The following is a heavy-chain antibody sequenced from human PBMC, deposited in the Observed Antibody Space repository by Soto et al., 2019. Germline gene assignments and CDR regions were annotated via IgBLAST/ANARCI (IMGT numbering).Heavy chain of an antibody. CDR1: GFTFSSYA. CDR3: AKGTTYYYGSGSYDY. J-gene: IGHJ4*02. CDR2: ISGSGGST. D-gene: IGHD3-10*01. V-gene: IGHV3-23*01. Sequence: GGSLRLSCAASGFTFSSYAMSWVRQAPGKGLEWVSAISGSGGSTYYADSVKGRFTISRDNSKNTLYLQMNSLRAEDTAVYYCAKGTTYYYGSGSYDYWGQGTLVTVSS.